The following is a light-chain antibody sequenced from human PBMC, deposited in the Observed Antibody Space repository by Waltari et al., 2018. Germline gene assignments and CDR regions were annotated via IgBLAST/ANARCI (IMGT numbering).Light chain of an antibody. V-gene: IGKV3-20*01. J-gene: IGKJ2*01. Sequence: EIVLTQSPGTLPLSPGERATLSCRASQSVSSSYLAWYQQKPGQAPRLLMYLASSRATGIPDRFSGSGSGTDFTLTISRLEPEDFAVYYCQYYGSYTFGQGTKLAI. CDR3: QYYGSYT. CDR2: LAS. CDR1: QSVSSSY.